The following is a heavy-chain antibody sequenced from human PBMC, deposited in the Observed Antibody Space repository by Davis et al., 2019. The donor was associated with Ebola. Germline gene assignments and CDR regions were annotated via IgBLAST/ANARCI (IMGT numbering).Heavy chain of an antibody. CDR2: IKSKSDGGAA. Sequence: GGSLRLSCAASGFTFQNAWMSWVRQAPGKGLEWIGRIKSKSDGGAADYAASVKARFTISRDDSENTLFLQMNSLKTEDTAIYFCTADDYGILGYFDLWGRGTLVTVSS. J-gene: IGHJ2*01. V-gene: IGHV3-15*01. CDR3: TADDYGILGYFDL. CDR1: GFTFQNAW. D-gene: IGHD4-17*01.